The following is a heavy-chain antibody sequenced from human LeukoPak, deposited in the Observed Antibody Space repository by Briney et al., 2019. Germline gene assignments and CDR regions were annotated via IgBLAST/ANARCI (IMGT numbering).Heavy chain of an antibody. CDR2: FYYSGDT. CDR1: GDSIRGFY. Sequence: SETLSLTCNVSGDSIRGFYWGWIRQPPGKGLEWIGYFYYSGDTNYNPALESRVIISVDTSKNQFSLKLSSLTAADTAVYYCARDTSYYDSSGPSIDYWGQGTLVSVSS. CDR3: ARDTSYYDSSGPSIDY. V-gene: IGHV4-59*01. J-gene: IGHJ4*02. D-gene: IGHD3-22*01.